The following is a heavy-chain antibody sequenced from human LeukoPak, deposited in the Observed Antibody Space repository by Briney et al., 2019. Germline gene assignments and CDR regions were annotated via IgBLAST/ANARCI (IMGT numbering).Heavy chain of an antibody. CDR3: ARVPKSYSSSWYPDY. CDR1: GFTFSSYE. CDR2: IILNGGSN. J-gene: IGHJ4*02. V-gene: IGHV3-20*04. D-gene: IGHD6-13*01. Sequence: GGSLRLSCAASGFTFSSYEMSLVPQAPGKGLEWVSGIILNGGSNGYADSVKGRFTISRDNAKNSLYLQMNSLRAEDTAVYYCARVPKSYSSSWYPDYWGQGTLVTVSS.